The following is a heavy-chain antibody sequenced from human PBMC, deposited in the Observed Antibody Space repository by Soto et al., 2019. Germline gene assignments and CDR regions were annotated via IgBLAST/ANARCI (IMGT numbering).Heavy chain of an antibody. V-gene: IGHV1-69*13. CDR3: ALNIAAAVYYYYYGMDV. D-gene: IGHD6-13*01. J-gene: IGHJ6*02. Sequence: SVKVSCKASGGTFSSYAISWVRQAPGQGLKWMGGIIPIFGTANYAQKFQGRVTITADESTSTAYMELSSLRSEDTAVYYCALNIAAAVYYYYYGMDVWGQGTTVTVSS. CDR1: GGTFSSYA. CDR2: IIPIFGTA.